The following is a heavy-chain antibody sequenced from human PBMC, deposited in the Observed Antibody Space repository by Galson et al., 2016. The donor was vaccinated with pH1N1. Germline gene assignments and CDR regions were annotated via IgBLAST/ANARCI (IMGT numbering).Heavy chain of an antibody. V-gene: IGHV2-5*01. CDR3: AHSLYGDYVGWFDP. CDR2: IYCNDDK. Sequence: PALVKPTQTLTLTCTSSGFSLSTSGVGVGWIRQPPGKALEWLALIYCNDDKRYSPSLKSRLTITKDTSKNQVVLTMTNMDPVDTATYYCAHSLYGDYVGWFDPWGQGTLVTVSS. J-gene: IGHJ5*02. CDR1: GFSLSTSGVG. D-gene: IGHD4-17*01.